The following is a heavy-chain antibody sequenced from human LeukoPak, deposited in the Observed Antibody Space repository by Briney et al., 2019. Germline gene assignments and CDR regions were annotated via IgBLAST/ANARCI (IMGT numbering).Heavy chain of an antibody. CDR3: ARDDSGSYHQLGV. CDR2: IYYSGST. J-gene: IGHJ6*02. D-gene: IGHD1-26*01. Sequence: SETLSLTCTVSGDSISTYYWSWIRQPPGRGLEWIGYIYYSGSTNYNPSLKSRVTISVDTSKNQFSLKLISVTAADTAVYYCARDDSGSYHQLGVWGQGTTVTVSS. CDR1: GDSISTYY. V-gene: IGHV4-59*01.